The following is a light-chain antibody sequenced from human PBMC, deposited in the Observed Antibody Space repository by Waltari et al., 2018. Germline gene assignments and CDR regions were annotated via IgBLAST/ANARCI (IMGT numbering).Light chain of an antibody. J-gene: IGKJ1*01. CDR1: QSLLHSNGDTY. Sequence: DIVMTQTPLSLPITPGEPASISCRSSQSLLHSNGDTYLHWYLQKPGQSPQLLIYGGSNRASGVPDRFSGSGSGTDFTLKIDKVEAEDVGVYYCVQAIAFPWTFGQGTKVEIK. CDR3: VQAIAFPWT. V-gene: IGKV2-40*01. CDR2: GGS.